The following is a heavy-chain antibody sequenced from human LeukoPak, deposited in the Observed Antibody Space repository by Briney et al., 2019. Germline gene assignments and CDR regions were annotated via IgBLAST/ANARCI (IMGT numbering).Heavy chain of an antibody. Sequence: PSETLSLTCAVYGGSFSGYYWSWIRQPPGKGLEWIGEINHSGSTNYNPSLKSRVTISVDTSKNQFSLKLSSVTAADTAVYYCAVVAGTAGTDYWGQGTLVTVSS. CDR2: INHSGST. CDR3: AVVAGTAGTDY. V-gene: IGHV4-34*01. CDR1: GGSFSGYY. J-gene: IGHJ4*02. D-gene: IGHD6-19*01.